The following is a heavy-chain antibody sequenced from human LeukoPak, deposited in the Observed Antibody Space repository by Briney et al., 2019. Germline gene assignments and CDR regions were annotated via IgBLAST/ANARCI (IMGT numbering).Heavy chain of an antibody. D-gene: IGHD6-13*01. J-gene: IGHJ4*02. CDR1: AGSITDYY. CDR3: ARPSLYSSSWWYYFDY. CDR2: INHSGST. V-gene: IGHV4-34*01. Sequence: SETLSLTCTVSAGSITDYYWSWIRQPPGKGLEWIGEINHSGSTNYNPSLKSRVTISVDASKNQFSLKLSSVTAADTAVYYCARPSLYSSSWWYYFDYWGQGTLVTVSS.